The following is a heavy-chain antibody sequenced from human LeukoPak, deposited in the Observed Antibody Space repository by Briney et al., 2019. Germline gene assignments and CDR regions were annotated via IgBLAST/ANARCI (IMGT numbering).Heavy chain of an antibody. CDR1: GFTFSTYA. CDR3: AKALPSHYYDTSGSYHYTFPAFYY. D-gene: IGHD3-22*01. V-gene: IGHV3-23*01. Sequence: QAAGSLRLSCAASGFTFSTYAMNWVRQAPGKGLEWGSTISGSGGSSYYADSVKGRLTIYRDNSKNTLFLKIASLRDEDTVFQYCAKALPSHYYDTSGSYHYTFPAFYYGGEGTLLTVSS. CDR2: ISGSGGSS. J-gene: IGHJ4*02.